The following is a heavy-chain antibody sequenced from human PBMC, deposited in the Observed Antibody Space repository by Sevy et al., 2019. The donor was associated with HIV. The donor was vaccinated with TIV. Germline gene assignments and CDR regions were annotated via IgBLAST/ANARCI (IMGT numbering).Heavy chain of an antibody. D-gene: IGHD3-22*01. Sequence: GGSLRLSCTVTGFTFSGFSLSHYSMNWVRQAPGRGLEWVSSISYNSNFILYADPVKGRFTISRDDAKNSLFLLMDRLSADDTAMYYCALTNSADYYDSGAFHLWGRGTMVTVSS. CDR3: ALTNSADYYDSGAFHL. CDR2: ISYNSNFI. V-gene: IGHV3-21*06. CDR1: GFTFSGFSLSHYS. J-gene: IGHJ3*01.